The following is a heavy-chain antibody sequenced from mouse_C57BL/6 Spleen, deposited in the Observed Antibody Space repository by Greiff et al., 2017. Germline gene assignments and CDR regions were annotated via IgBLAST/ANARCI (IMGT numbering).Heavy chain of an antibody. CDR3: ARGGNFDV. Sequence: EVKVEESGPGLVKPSQSLSLTCSVTGYSITSGYYWNWIRQFPGNKLEWMGYISYDGSNNYNPSLKNRISITRDTSKNQFFLKLNSVTTEDTATYYCARGGNFDVWGTGTTVTVSS. CDR1: GYSITSGYY. CDR2: ISYDGSN. V-gene: IGHV3-6*01. J-gene: IGHJ1*03.